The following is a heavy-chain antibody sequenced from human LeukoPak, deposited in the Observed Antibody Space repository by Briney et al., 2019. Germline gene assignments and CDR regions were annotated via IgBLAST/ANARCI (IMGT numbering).Heavy chain of an antibody. J-gene: IGHJ4*02. D-gene: IGHD2-21*02. CDR2: INHSGST. CDR1: GGSFSGYY. V-gene: IGHV4-34*01. CDR3: ARRTDCGGDCYSPYYFDY. Sequence: SETLSLTCAVYGGSFSGYYWSWIRQPPGKGLGWIGEINHSGSTNYNPSLKSRVTISVDTSKNQFSLKLSSVTAADTAVYYCARRTDCGGDCYSPYYFDYWGQGTLVTVSS.